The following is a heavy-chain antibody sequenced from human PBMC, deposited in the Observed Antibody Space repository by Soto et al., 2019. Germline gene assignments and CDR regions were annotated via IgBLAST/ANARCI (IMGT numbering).Heavy chain of an antibody. D-gene: IGHD5-12*01. Sequence: GISVKLSSEACGGGFRCCSRRSLHQAPGQGLEWMGGIIPIFGTANYAQKFQGRVTITADESTSTAYMELSSLRSEDTAVYYCASDGYNLNAFDIWGQGIMVTVSS. CDR3: ASDGYNLNAFDI. CDR1: GGGFRCCS. CDR2: IIPIFGTA. J-gene: IGHJ3*02. V-gene: IGHV1-69*01.